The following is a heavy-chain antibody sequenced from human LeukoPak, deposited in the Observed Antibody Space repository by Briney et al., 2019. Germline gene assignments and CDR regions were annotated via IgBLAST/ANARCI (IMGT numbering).Heavy chain of an antibody. CDR1: GYTFTSYD. D-gene: IGHD3-22*01. CDR2: MNPNSGNT. V-gene: IGHV1-8*01. Sequence: ASVKVSCKASGYTFTSYDINWVRQATGQGLEWTGWMNPNSGNTGYAQKFQGRVTMTRNTSISTAYMELSSLRSEDTAVYYCAREGGSSGFYDYWGQGTLVTVSS. J-gene: IGHJ4*02. CDR3: AREGGSSGFYDY.